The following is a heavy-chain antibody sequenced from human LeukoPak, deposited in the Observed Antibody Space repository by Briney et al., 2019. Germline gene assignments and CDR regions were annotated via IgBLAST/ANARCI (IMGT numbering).Heavy chain of an antibody. CDR3: AREIAAAGTFYLSYFDY. J-gene: IGHJ4*02. CDR2: IIPIFGTA. CDR1: GGTFSSYA. V-gene: IGHV1-69*13. Sequence: ASVKVSCKASGGTFSSYAISWVRQAPGQGLEWMGGIIPIFGTANYAQKFQGRVTITADGSTSTAYMELSSLRSEDTAVYYCAREIAAAGTFYLSYFDYWGQGTLVTVSS. D-gene: IGHD6-13*01.